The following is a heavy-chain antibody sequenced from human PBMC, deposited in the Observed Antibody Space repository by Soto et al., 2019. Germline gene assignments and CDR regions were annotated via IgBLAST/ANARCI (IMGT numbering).Heavy chain of an antibody. J-gene: IGHJ4*02. CDR2: IKNKANSYTT. CDR3: TRVRLARSRSSDY. D-gene: IGHD6-19*01. V-gene: IGHV3-72*01. CDR1: GFTFSDHY. Sequence: EVQLVESGGGLVQPEGSLRLSCAASGFTFSDHYMDWVRQAPGKGLEWVGRIKNKANSYTTEYAAPVKGRFIISRDDSKNSVFRKINRRKPDEPAEYYCTRVRLARSRSSDYWAREFWSPSPQ.